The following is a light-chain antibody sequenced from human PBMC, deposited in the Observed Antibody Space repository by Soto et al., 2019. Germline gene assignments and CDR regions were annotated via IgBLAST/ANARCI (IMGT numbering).Light chain of an antibody. J-gene: IGKJ1*01. CDR3: QQYNKWTRT. Sequence: EIVMTQSPATLSVSPGERATLSCWASQSVINNLAWYQQIRGQAPRLLIYGASTRATGIPARFSGSGSGTEFTLTITSLQSEDFAVYYCQQYNKWTRTFGQGTKVDIK. CDR2: GAS. CDR1: QSVINN. V-gene: IGKV3-15*01.